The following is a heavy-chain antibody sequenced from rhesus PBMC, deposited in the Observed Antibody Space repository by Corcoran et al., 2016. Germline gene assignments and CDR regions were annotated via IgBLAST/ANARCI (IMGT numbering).Heavy chain of an antibody. CDR3: ARDFKATGDY. D-gene: IGHD5-36*01. CDR1: GGSISSSYC. J-gene: IGHJ4*01. Sequence: QVQLQESGPGLVKPSETLSLTCAVSGGSISSSYCWSWIRPPPGKGLEWIGYISGSSGSTYYNPSLKSRVTISKDTSKNQFSLKLSSVTAADTAVYYCARDFKATGDYWGQGVLVTVSS. V-gene: IGHV4S19*01. CDR2: ISGSSGST.